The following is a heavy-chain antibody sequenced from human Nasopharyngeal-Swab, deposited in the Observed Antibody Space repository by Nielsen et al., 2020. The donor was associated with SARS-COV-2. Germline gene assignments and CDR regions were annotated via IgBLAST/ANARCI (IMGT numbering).Heavy chain of an antibody. CDR1: GFTFSSYW. CDR2: IKQDGSEK. Sequence: LSLTCAASGFTFSSYWMSWVRQAQGKGLEWVANIKQDGSEKYYVDSVKGRFTISRDNAKNSLYLQMNSLRAEDTAVYYCARDRDYAGAFDIWGQGTMVTVSS. J-gene: IGHJ3*02. CDR3: ARDRDYAGAFDI. V-gene: IGHV3-7*01. D-gene: IGHD2-2*01.